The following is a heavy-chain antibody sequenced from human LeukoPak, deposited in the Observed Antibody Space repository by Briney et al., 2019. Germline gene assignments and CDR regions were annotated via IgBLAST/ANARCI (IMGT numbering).Heavy chain of an antibody. Sequence: PGGSLRLSCAASGFSFSDYYMSWIRQAPGKGLEWVSYISSSGSTIYYADSVKGRFTISRDNAKKSLYLQMNSLRAEDTAVYYCAGTPPYYYDSSSYGPKLDYWGQGTLVTVSS. J-gene: IGHJ4*02. CDR1: GFSFSDYY. V-gene: IGHV3-11*04. CDR2: ISSSGSTI. CDR3: AGTPPYYYDSSSYGPKLDY. D-gene: IGHD3-22*01.